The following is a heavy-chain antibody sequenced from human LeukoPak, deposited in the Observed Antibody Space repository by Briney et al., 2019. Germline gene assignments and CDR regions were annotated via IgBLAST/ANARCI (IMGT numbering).Heavy chain of an antibody. Sequence: GGSLRLSCAAFGFTFINYGMHWVRQAPDKGLEWVAVIASGGNMENYADSVRGRFTISGDNFKSTLYLQMNSLRPEDTALYYCARTTSAWSPKAFDIWGQGTMVTVSS. CDR2: IASGGNME. J-gene: IGHJ3*02. CDR3: ARTTSAWSPKAFDI. CDR1: GFTFINYG. V-gene: IGHV3-30*03. D-gene: IGHD1-1*01.